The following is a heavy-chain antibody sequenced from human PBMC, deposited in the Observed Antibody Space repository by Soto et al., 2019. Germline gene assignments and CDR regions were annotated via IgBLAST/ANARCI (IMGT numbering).Heavy chain of an antibody. V-gene: IGHV4-59*01. CDR2: IFYSGST. CDR1: GGSISSYY. CDR3: ARVGYYYDSSGYQRVYYFDY. J-gene: IGHJ4*02. Sequence: SETLSLTCTFSGGSISSYYWSWIRQPPGKGLEWIGYIFYSGSTNYNPSLKSRVTISVDTSKNQFFLRLSSVTAADTAVYYFARVGYYYDSSGYQRVYYFDYWGQGTLVTVSS. D-gene: IGHD3-22*01.